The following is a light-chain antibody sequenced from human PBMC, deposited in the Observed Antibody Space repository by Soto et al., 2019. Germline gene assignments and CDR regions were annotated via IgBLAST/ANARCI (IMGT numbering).Light chain of an antibody. V-gene: IGKV2-28*01. Sequence: DIVMTQSPLSLPVTPGEPASNSCRSSQSLLDSNGYNYLDWYLQKPGQSPQLLIYLGSNRSSGVPDRFSGSGSGTDFTLKISRVEAEDVGVYYCMQALQTRTFGQGTKLEIK. CDR1: QSLLDSNGYNY. J-gene: IGKJ2*01. CDR3: MQALQTRT. CDR2: LGS.